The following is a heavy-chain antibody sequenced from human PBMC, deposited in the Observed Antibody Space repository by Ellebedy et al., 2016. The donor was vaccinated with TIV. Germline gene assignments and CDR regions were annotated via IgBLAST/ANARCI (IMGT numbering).Heavy chain of an antibody. V-gene: IGHV4-59*08. CDR2: IYYSGST. D-gene: IGHD5-18*01. Sequence: MPGGSLRLSCPVSGASFSSYYWSWIRPPPGKGLEWIGYIYYSGSTIYNPSLKSRVTISLDTSNNPFSLRLRSVTAADTAVYYCARRPAMVVYWYFELWGRGTPVTVSS. CDR1: GASFSSYY. CDR3: ARRPAMVVYWYFEL. J-gene: IGHJ2*01.